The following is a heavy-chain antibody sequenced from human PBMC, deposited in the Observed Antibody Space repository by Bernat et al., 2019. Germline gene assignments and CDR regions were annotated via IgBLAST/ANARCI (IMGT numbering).Heavy chain of an antibody. D-gene: IGHD6-19*01. CDR2: IKSGAETT. J-gene: IGHJ4*02. Sequence: EVQLVESGGGLVKPGGSLRLSCAASGFTFSSTWMNWVREAPGKGLAWVGRIKSGAETTDYAAPVKGRFTISRGDSTNTLYLRMNSLKTEDTAVYYCTTNSGWYNFDYWGQGTLVTVSS. CDR3: TTNSGWYNFDY. CDR1: GFTFSSTW. V-gene: IGHV3-15*07.